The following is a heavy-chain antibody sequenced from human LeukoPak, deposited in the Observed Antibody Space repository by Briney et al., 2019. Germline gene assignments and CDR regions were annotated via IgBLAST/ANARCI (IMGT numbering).Heavy chain of an antibody. CDR1: GYSFTSYW. J-gene: IGHJ4*02. V-gene: IGHV5-51*01. CDR3: ARLVGATPLDY. D-gene: IGHD1-26*01. CDR2: IYPSDSDT. Sequence: GESLKISCKGSGYSFTSYWIGWVRQMPGKGLEWMVIIYPSDSDTTYSPSFQGQVTVSADKSSSTAYLQWSSLKASDTAIYYCARLVGATPLDYWGQGTLVTVSS.